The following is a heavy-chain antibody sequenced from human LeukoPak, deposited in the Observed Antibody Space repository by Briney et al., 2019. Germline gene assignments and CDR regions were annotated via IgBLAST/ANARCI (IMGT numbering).Heavy chain of an antibody. D-gene: IGHD2-15*01. V-gene: IGHV1-46*01. CDR3: ARAEDQDFDY. CDR2: ISPGGDST. Sequence: ASVKVSCKASGYTFTTYGISWVRQAPGQGLEWMGIISPGGDSTTYAQKFQGRVTMTRDTSTNTLYMELSSLRSEDTAMYYCARAEDQDFDYWGQGTLVTVSS. CDR1: GYTFTTYG. J-gene: IGHJ4*02.